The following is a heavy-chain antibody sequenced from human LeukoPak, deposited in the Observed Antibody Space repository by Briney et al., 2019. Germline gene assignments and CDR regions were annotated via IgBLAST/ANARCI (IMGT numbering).Heavy chain of an antibody. CDR1: GFTFSSYS. Sequence: GGSPRLSCAASGFTFSSYSMNWVHRAPGKGLEWVSSISSSSSYIYYADSVKGRFTISRDNAKNSLYLQMNSLRAEDTAVYYCARSRSQDWFDPWGQGTLVTVSS. J-gene: IGHJ5*02. CDR2: ISSSSSYI. CDR3: ARSRSQDWFDP. V-gene: IGHV3-21*01.